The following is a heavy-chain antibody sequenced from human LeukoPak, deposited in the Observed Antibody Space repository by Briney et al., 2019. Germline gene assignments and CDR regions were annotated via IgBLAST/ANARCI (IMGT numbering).Heavy chain of an antibody. V-gene: IGHV4-4*07. D-gene: IGHD3-9*01. J-gene: IGHJ6*03. Sequence: SETLSLTCTVSGDSLVSYYWNWIRQPAGEALEWIGRIYVSGNTYYNPSPKSRVAMSVDASKRQFSLNLTSVTAADTAVYYCAREGNYDILTGSSPGFFYYMDVWGKGTTVIVSS. CDR3: AREGNYDILTGSSPGFFYYMDV. CDR1: GDSLVSYY. CDR2: IYVSGNT.